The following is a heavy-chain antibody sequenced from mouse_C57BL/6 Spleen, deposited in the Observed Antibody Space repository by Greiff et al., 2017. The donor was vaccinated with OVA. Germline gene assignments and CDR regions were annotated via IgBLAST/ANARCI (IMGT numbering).Heavy chain of an antibody. J-gene: IGHJ3*01. CDR1: GFTFSDYG. CDR3: ARDDYSSGLAY. D-gene: IGHD1-1*01. V-gene: IGHV5-17*01. CDR2: LSSGSSTI. Sequence: EVKLVESGGGLVKPGGSLKLSCAASGFTFSDYGMHWVRQAPEKGLEWVAYLSSGSSTIYYADTVKGRFTISRDNAKHTLFLQMTSLRSEDTAMYYCARDDYSSGLAYGGKGTLVTVAA.